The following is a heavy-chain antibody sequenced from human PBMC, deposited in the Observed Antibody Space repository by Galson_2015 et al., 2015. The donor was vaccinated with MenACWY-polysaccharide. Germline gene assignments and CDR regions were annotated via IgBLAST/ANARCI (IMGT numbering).Heavy chain of an antibody. D-gene: IGHD5-24*01. V-gene: IGHV3-21*06. J-gene: IGHJ6*02. CDR1: GFRIITYY. CDR2: ISNSGNDM. Sequence: SLRLSCAASGFRIITYYMNWVRQTPGKGLEWVSSISNSGNDMQYTVSVRGRFTISRDIAKNSLFLQMNSLGVEDTAIYYCAKDFHNYGMDVGGHGTTVTVSS. CDR3: AKDFHNYGMDV.